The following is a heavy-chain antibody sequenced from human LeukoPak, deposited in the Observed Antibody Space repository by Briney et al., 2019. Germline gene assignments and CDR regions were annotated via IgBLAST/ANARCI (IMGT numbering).Heavy chain of an antibody. V-gene: IGHV3-33*01. CDR3: ARADPTVTNFDY. CDR2: KWYDGSNK. D-gene: IGHD4-17*01. J-gene: IGHJ4*02. Sequence: GGSLRLSCAASGFTFSSYGMHWVRQAPGKGLEWVAVKWYDGSNKYYADSVKGRFTISRDNSKNTLYLQMNSLRAEDTAVYYCARADPTVTNFDYWGQGTLVTVSS. CDR1: GFTFSSYG.